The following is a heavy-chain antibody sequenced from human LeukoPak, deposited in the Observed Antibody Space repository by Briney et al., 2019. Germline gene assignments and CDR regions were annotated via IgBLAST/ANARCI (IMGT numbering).Heavy chain of an antibody. D-gene: IGHD2-2*01. V-gene: IGHV3-21*06. J-gene: IGHJ5*02. CDR1: GFTLSTFD. Sequence: GGSLTLSCAASGFTLSTFDMNWVRQAPGRGLEWVSSISTSSRNIYYRDSVKGRFTISRDDAKNSLYLQMNSLTVEDTAVYYCARADCSGSTCYLRHSWFDPWGKGTLVTVSS. CDR2: ISTSSRNI. CDR3: ARADCSGSTCYLRHSWFDP.